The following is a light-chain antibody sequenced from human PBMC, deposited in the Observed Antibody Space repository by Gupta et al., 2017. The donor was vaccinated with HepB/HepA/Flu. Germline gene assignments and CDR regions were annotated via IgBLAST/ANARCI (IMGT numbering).Light chain of an antibody. CDR2: DNN. J-gene: IGLJ2*01. CDR1: SSNTGENY. Sequence: QSVLTQPPSVYAAPGPTFTISSLGSSSNTGENYVSWYQQPPGTAPELIIYDNNNRHSEIPDRFSGSKSGTSATLAITGLQTGDEADYYCATWDTRLSAGIFGGGTKLTVL. CDR3: ATWDTRLSAGI. V-gene: IGLV1-51*01.